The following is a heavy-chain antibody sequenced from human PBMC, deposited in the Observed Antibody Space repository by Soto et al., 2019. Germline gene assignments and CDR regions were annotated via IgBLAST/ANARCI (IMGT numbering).Heavy chain of an antibody. J-gene: IGHJ4*02. CDR3: ARDFKRYSSPPGPLEY. D-gene: IGHD6-13*01. CDR1: GGSISRNKW. Sequence: SETLSLTCAVSGGSISRNKWWTWVRRAPGKGLEWIGQIYHSGSTNYNPSLKSRVTISVDKSKNQFSLRLTSVTAADTAVYYCARDFKRYSSPPGPLEYWGLGTLVTVST. V-gene: IGHV4-4*02. CDR2: IYHSGST.